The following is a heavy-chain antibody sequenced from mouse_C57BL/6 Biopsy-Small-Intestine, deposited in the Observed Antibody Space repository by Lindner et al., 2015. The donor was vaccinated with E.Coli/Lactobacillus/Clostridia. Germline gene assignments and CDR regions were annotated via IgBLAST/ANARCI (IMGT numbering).Heavy chain of an antibody. D-gene: IGHD2-2*01. CDR1: GYTFTSYA. V-gene: IGHV9-3*02. CDR2: INTNNGNP. J-gene: IGHJ4*01. Sequence: VKVSCKASGYTFTSYAMNWVRQAPGQGLEWMGWINTNNGNPTYAPGFRGRFVFSLDTSLSTAYLQISGLKAEDTAVYYCARDPRIYGVVTPYNWFDPWGQGTLVTVSS. CDR3: ARDPRIYGVVTPYNWFDP.